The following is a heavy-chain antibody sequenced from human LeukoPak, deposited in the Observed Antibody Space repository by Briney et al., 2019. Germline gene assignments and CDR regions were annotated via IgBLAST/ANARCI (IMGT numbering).Heavy chain of an antibody. CDR2: IIPIFGIA. J-gene: IGHJ5*02. CDR3: AGHTTVAGTVNWFDP. CDR1: GGTFSSYA. Sequence: SVKVSCKASGGTFSSYAISWVRQAPGQGLEWMGRIIPIFGIANYAQKFQGRVTITADKSTSTAYMELSSLRSEDTAVYYCAGHTTVAGTVNWFDPWGQGTLVTVSS. V-gene: IGHV1-69*04. D-gene: IGHD6-19*01.